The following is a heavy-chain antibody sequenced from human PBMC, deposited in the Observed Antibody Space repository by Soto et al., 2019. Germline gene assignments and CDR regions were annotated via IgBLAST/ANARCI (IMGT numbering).Heavy chain of an antibody. V-gene: IGHV3-30*18. CDR3: AKSLYYYDSSGSTFDY. CDR2: ISYDGSNK. CDR1: GFTFNSYG. D-gene: IGHD3-22*01. J-gene: IGHJ4*02. Sequence: GGSLRLSCAASGFTFNSYGMHWVRQAPGKGLEWVAVISYDGSNKYYADSVKGRFTISRDNSKNTLYLQMNSLRAEDTAVYYCAKSLYYYDSSGSTFDYWGQGTLVTVSS.